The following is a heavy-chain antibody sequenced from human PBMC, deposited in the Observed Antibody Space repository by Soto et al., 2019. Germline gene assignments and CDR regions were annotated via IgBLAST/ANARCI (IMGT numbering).Heavy chain of an antibody. V-gene: IGHV4-34*01. Sequence: SETLSLTCAVYGGSFSGYYWSWIRQPPGKGLEWIGEINHSGSTNYNPSLKSRVTISVDTSKNQFSLKLSSVTAADTAVYYCALVGNYDSSGYTFDYWGQGTLVTVSS. J-gene: IGHJ4*02. D-gene: IGHD3-22*01. CDR2: INHSGST. CDR3: ALVGNYDSSGYTFDY. CDR1: GGSFSGYY.